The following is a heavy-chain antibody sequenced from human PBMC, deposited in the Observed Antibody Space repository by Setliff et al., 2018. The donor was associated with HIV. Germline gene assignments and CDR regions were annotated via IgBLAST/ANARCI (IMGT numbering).Heavy chain of an antibody. CDR3: ARRWELLGGFDL. V-gene: IGHV4-39*01. CDR2: IYYNGST. D-gene: IGHD1-26*01. Sequence: PSETLSLTCTVSRGSIYRSGFYWGWIRQPPGKGLEWIGSIYYNGSTYYNSSLQSRVTISLDTSKNQFSLKLTSVTAADTAVYYCARRWELLGGFDLWGQGTLVTVSS. CDR1: RGSIYRSGFY. J-gene: IGHJ4*02.